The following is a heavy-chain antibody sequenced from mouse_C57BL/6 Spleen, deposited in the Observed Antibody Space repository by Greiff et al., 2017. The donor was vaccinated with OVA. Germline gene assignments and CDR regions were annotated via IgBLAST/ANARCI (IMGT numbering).Heavy chain of an antibody. CDR1: GYTFTSYG. J-gene: IGHJ3*01. CDR2: IYPRSGNT. CDR3: ASLESGQPEGFAY. Sequence: QVQLQQSGAELARPGASVKLSCKASGYTFTSYGISWVKQRTGQGLEWIGEIYPRSGNTYYNEKFKGKATLTADKSSSTAYMEIRSLTSEDSEVYYCASLESGQPEGFAYWGQGTLVTVSA. D-gene: IGHD6-1*01. V-gene: IGHV1-81*01.